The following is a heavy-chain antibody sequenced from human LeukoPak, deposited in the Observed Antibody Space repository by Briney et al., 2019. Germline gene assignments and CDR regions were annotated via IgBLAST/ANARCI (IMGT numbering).Heavy chain of an antibody. CDR1: GFTFSNYP. J-gene: IGHJ3*02. CDR3: VRRGGSDGWGAFDI. Sequence: GRSLRLSCAASGFTFSNYPLYWVRQAPGKGLEWVSSIRQSGDITYYADSVKGRFTISRDNSKNTLSLQMNSLSREDTAIYYCVRRGGSDGWGAFDIWGQGTVVTVSS. V-gene: IGHV3-23*01. CDR2: IRQSGDIT. D-gene: IGHD5-24*01.